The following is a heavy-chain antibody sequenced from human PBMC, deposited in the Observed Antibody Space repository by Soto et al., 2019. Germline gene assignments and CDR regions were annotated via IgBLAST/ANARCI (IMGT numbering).Heavy chain of an antibody. J-gene: IGHJ6*02. CDR1: GGTFSSYA. CDR3: ARSQGSSTSLEIYYYYYYGMEV. V-gene: IGHV1-69*01. CDR2: IIPISDTT. Sequence: QVQLVQSGAEVKKPGSSVKVSCKASGGTFSSYAISWVRQAPGQVLEWMGGIIPISDTTNYAQKFQGRVTITADESTSTAYMELSSLRSEDTAVYYCARSQGSSTSLEIYYYYYYGMEVWGQGTTVTVSS. D-gene: IGHD2-2*01.